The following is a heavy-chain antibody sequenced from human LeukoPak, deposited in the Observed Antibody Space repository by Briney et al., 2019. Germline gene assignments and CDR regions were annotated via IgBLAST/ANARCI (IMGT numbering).Heavy chain of an antibody. CDR2: INPKSGAT. V-gene: IGHV1-2*02. Sequence: ASVKVSCKASGYTFSDYYMHWVRQAPGQGLEWMGWINPKSGATNSAQKVQGRVTMTRDASISTVYMELSRLTSDDTAVYYCAREKYDSELPDYWGQGTLVTVSS. J-gene: IGHJ4*02. D-gene: IGHD5-24*01. CDR3: AREKYDSELPDY. CDR1: GYTFSDYY.